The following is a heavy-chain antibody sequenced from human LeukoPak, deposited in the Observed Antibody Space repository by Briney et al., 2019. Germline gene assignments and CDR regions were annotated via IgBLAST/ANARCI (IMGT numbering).Heavy chain of an antibody. V-gene: IGHV3-30*02. J-gene: IGHJ5*02. D-gene: IGHD2-2*01. CDR1: GFTFSSYG. CDR3: AKGSCSSTSCYYNWFDP. Sequence: GGSLRLPCAASGFTFSSYGMHWVRQAPGKGLEWVAFIRYDGSNKYYADSVKSRFTISRDNSKNTLYLQMNSLRAEDTAVYYCAKGSCSSTSCYYNWFDPWGQGTLVTVSS. CDR2: IRYDGSNK.